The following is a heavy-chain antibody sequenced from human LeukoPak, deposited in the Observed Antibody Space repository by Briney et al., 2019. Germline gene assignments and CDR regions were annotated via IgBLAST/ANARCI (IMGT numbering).Heavy chain of an antibody. CDR2: IDHEGKTA. CDR3: AKNLDYFDSSNYYGH. D-gene: IGHD3-22*01. J-gene: IGHJ4*02. V-gene: IGHV3-74*01. Sequence: GGSLRLSCEASGFTFTSFWMHWVRQAPGKGPVWVSRIDHEGKTADYADSVKGRFSISRDNAKNTLYLQMDSLRVEDTAVYYCAKNLDYFDSSNYYGHWGQGTLVFVSS. CDR1: GFTFTSFW.